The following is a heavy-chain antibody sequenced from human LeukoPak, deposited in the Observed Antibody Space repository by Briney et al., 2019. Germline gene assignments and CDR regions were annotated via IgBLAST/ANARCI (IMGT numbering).Heavy chain of an antibody. CDR3: ARDGDTPMVDFDY. V-gene: IGHV1-2*02. CDR1: GYTFTGYY. D-gene: IGHD5-18*01. J-gene: IGHJ4*02. Sequence: AASVKVSCKSSGYTFTGYYMYWVRQAPGQGLEWMGWINGNSGDTKYAQKFQGRVTMTRDTSINTVYMELSELRSDDTAVYYCARDGDTPMVDFDYWGQGTLVTVSS. CDR2: INGNSGDT.